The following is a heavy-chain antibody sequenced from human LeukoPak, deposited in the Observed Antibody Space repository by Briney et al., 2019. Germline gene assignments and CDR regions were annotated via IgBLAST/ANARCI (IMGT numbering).Heavy chain of an antibody. CDR3: AKDGYYDSSGYSDY. J-gene: IGHJ4*02. Sequence: GGSLRLSCAASGFTFSSYAMSWVRQAPGKGLEWVSAISGSGGSTYYADSVKGRFTISRDNSKNTLYLQMNSLRAGDTAVYYCAKDGYYDSSGYSDYWGQGTLVTVSS. D-gene: IGHD3-22*01. V-gene: IGHV3-23*01. CDR2: ISGSGGST. CDR1: GFTFSSYA.